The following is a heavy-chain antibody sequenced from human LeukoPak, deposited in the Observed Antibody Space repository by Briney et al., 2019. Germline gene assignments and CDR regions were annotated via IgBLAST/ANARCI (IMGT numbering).Heavy chain of an antibody. CDR2: ISGSGGST. CDR1: GFTFSSCA. CDR3: AKDLRNIVVVPAHSGDY. J-gene: IGHJ4*02. V-gene: IGHV3-23*01. Sequence: GGSLRLSCAASGFTFSSCAMSWVRQAPGKGLEWVSAISGSGGSTYYADSVKGRFTISRDNSKNTLYLQMNSLRAEDTAVYYCAKDLRNIVVVPAHSGDYWGQGTLVTVSS. D-gene: IGHD2-2*01.